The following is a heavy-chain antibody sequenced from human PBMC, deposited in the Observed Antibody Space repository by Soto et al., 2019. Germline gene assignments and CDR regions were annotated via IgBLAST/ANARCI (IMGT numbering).Heavy chain of an antibody. V-gene: IGHV4-30-2*01. Sequence: SETLSLTCAVSVGSISSGVYSWCRIRQPPGKGLEWIGYIYHSGSTYYNPSLKSRVTISVDRSKNQFSLKLSSVTAADTAVYYCARDQLHYGMDIWGQGTTVTVS. D-gene: IGHD1-1*01. J-gene: IGHJ6*02. CDR3: ARDQLHYGMDI. CDR1: VGSISSGVYS. CDR2: IYHSGST.